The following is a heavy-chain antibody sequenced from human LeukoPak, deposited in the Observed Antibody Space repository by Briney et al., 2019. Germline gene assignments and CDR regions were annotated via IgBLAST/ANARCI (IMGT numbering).Heavy chain of an antibody. Sequence: GGSLRLSCAASGFTFSSYGMHWVRQAPGKGLEWVAVIWYDGSNKYYADSVKGRLTISRDNSKNTLYLQMNSLRAEDTAVYYCAREGLYDSSGYYPHYFDYWGQGTLVTVSS. V-gene: IGHV3-33*01. D-gene: IGHD3-22*01. J-gene: IGHJ4*02. CDR3: AREGLYDSSGYYPHYFDY. CDR2: IWYDGSNK. CDR1: GFTFSSYG.